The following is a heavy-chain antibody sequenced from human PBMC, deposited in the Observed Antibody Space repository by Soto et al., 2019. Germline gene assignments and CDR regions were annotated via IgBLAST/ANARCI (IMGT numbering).Heavy chain of an antibody. D-gene: IGHD6-13*01. CDR3: ARDRPPRSGIAAAAYLFDY. CDR1: GYTFTSYG. CDR2: ISAYNGNT. V-gene: IGHV1-18*04. Sequence: QVQRVQSGAEVKKPGASVKVSCKASGYTFTSYGISWVRQAPGQGLEWMGWISAYNGNTNYAQKLQGRVTMTTDTSTSTAYMELRSLRSDDTAVYYCARDRPPRSGIAAAAYLFDYWGQGTLVTVSS. J-gene: IGHJ4*02.